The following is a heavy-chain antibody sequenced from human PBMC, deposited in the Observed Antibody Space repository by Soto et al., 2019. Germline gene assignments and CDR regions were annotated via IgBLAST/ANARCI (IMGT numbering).Heavy chain of an antibody. V-gene: IGHV1-69*13. CDR3: ARDWIAAAGTNYYYGMDV. D-gene: IGHD6-13*01. CDR1: GGTFSSSA. Sequence: ASVKVSCKASGGTFSSSAISWVRQAPGQGLEWMGGIIPIFGTANYAQKFQGRVTITADESTSTAYMELSSLRSEDTAVYYCARDWIAAAGTNYYYGMDVWGQGTTVTVSS. CDR2: IIPIFGTA. J-gene: IGHJ6*02.